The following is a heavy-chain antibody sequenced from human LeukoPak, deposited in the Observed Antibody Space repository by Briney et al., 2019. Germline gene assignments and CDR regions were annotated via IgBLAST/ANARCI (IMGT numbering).Heavy chain of an antibody. CDR3: AKTAAGAYYFDY. CDR1: GGSISSSSYY. J-gene: IGHJ4*02. Sequence: SETLSLTCTVSGGSISSSSYYWGWIRQPPGKGLEWIGSIYYSGSTYYNPSLKSRVTISVDTSKNQFSLKLSSVTAADTAVYYCAKTAAGAYYFDYWGQGTLVTVSS. V-gene: IGHV4-39*07. CDR2: IYYSGST. D-gene: IGHD6-13*01.